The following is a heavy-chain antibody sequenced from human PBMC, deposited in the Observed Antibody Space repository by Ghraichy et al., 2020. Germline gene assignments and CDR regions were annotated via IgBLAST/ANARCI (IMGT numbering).Heavy chain of an antibody. CDR2: ISAYNGNT. V-gene: IGHV1-18*01. D-gene: IGHD5-18*01. Sequence: ASVKVSCKASGYTFTSYGISWVRQAPGQGLEWMGWISAYNGNTNYAQKLQGRVTMTTDTSTSTAYMELRSLRSDDTAVYYCARAEQGYSYGYRYYFDYWGQGTLVTVSS. CDR1: GYTFTSYG. J-gene: IGHJ4*02. CDR3: ARAEQGYSYGYRYYFDY.